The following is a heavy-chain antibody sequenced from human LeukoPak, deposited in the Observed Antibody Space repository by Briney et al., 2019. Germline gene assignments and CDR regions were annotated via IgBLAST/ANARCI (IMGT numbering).Heavy chain of an antibody. Sequence: GGSLRLSCAASGLTFSTYWMSWVRQAPGKGLEWVANIRKDGSDIHYVDSVKGRFTISRDNAKNTLYLQMNTLRVEDTAVYYCTRDLMDYDVSTGLHHYYMDVWGQGTTVTVSS. CDR2: IRKDGSDI. D-gene: IGHD3-9*01. V-gene: IGHV3-7*01. CDR1: GLTFSTYW. CDR3: TRDLMDYDVSTGLHHYYMDV. J-gene: IGHJ6*02.